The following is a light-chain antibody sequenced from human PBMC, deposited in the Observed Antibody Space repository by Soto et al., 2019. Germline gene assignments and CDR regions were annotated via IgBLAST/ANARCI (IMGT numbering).Light chain of an antibody. CDR1: QSISSW. CDR2: DAS. J-gene: IGKJ1*01. CDR3: QHSYNTPRT. Sequence: DIQMTQSPSTLSASVGDRVTITCRASQSISSWLAWYQQKPGEAPKLLIYDASSLQSGVPSRFSGSGSGTDFTLTISSLQPEDFATYYCQHSYNTPRTFGQGTKVDIK. V-gene: IGKV1-5*01.